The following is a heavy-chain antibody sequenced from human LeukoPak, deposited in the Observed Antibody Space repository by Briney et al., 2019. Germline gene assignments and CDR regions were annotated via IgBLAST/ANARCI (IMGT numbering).Heavy chain of an antibody. D-gene: IGHD6-13*01. Sequence: GGSLRLSCAASGFTFSSYSMNWVRQAPGKGLEWVSSISSSSSYIYYADSVNGGFTISRDNAKNSLYLQINSMRGEDTAVYYCARDMSIAAAGTHRGDYWGQGTLVTVSS. CDR1: GFTFSSYS. CDR2: ISSSSSYI. V-gene: IGHV3-21*01. CDR3: ARDMSIAAAGTHRGDY. J-gene: IGHJ4*02.